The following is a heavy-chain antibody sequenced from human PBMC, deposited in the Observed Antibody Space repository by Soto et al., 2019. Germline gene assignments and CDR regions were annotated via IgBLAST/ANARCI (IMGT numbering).Heavy chain of an antibody. CDR2: LSHSGDST. V-gene: IGHV3-23*01. D-gene: IGHD3-3*01. J-gene: IGHJ4*02. CDR1: GFTFSDYA. Sequence: EVQLLESGGGLVQPGGSLRLSCAASGFTFSDYAMTWVRQAPGKGLEWVSTLSHSGDSTYYADSVKGRFTISRDNSRNPLYLKMNSLRAGDTAIYYCTKEKWATIFGVVTTFYDCWGQGTLVTVSS. CDR3: TKEKWATIFGVVTTFYDC.